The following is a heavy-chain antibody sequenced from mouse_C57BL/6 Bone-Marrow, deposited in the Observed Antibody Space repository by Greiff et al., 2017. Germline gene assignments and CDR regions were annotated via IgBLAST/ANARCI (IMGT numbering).Heavy chain of an antibody. CDR1: GYTFTSYT. D-gene: IGHD1-1*01. Sequence: VQLQQSGAELARPGASVKMSCKASGYTFTSYTMHWVKQRPGQGLEWIGYINPSSGYTKYNQKFKDKATLTADKSSSTAYMQWRSLTSEYSAVYYCARGDYYGSVFAYWGQGTLVTVAA. V-gene: IGHV1-4*01. CDR3: ARGDYYGSVFAY. J-gene: IGHJ3*01. CDR2: INPSSGYT.